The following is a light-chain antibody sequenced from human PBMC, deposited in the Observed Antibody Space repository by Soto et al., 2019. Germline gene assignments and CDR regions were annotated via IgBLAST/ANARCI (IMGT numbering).Light chain of an antibody. V-gene: IGKV3-15*01. CDR1: QSVASN. CDR3: QQYHNWPPQDT. J-gene: IGKJ2*01. Sequence: EIVMTQSPASLSVSPGDGATLSCRASQSVASNVAWYQQKPGQGPRLLIHGASTRAVGVPARFSGSGSGTDFTLTISSLQSADFAVYYCQQYHNWPPQDTFGQGTKLQIK. CDR2: GAS.